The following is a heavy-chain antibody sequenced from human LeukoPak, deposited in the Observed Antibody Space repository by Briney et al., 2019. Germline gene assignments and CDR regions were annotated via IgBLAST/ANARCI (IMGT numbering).Heavy chain of an antibody. CDR3: ARQCSGDSCYVDY. J-gene: IGHJ4*02. Sequence: PSETLSLTCTVSGGSISSSYWSWIRQPPGKGLEWIGYIYYSGSTNYNPSLKSRVTISLDTSENQFSLKLSSVTAADAAVYYCARQCSGDSCYVDYWGQGTLVTVSS. CDR2: IYYSGST. CDR1: GGSISSSY. D-gene: IGHD2-15*01. V-gene: IGHV4-59*01.